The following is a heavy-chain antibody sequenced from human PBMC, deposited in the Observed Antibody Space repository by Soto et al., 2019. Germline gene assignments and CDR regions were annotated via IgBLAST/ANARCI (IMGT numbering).Heavy chain of an antibody. J-gene: IGHJ4*02. CDR1: GFTFSNYG. V-gene: IGHV3-33*01. CDR3: VGATYYIAY. CDR2: ILYDGSNK. Sequence: QVQLVESGGDVVQPGRSLRLSCAASGFTFSNYGMHWARQAPGKGLEWVAAILYDGSNKYYADSVKGRFTISRDNSKNTADLQMNSLRAEETAGYYCVGATYYIAYCGQGTLVTVSS.